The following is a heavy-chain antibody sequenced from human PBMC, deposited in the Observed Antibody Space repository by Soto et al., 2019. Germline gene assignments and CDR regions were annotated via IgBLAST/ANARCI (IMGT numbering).Heavy chain of an antibody. CDR3: ARDSATPLDY. CDR1: GGTFSSYT. J-gene: IGHJ4*02. Sequence: QVQLVQSGAEVKKPGSSVKVSCKASGGTFSSYTISWVRQAPGQGLEWMGRIIPILGIANYAQKFQGRVTSTADKSTSTAYMELSSLRSEDTAVYYFARDSATPLDYWGQGTLVTVSS. CDR2: IIPILGIA. V-gene: IGHV1-69*08. D-gene: IGHD2-15*01.